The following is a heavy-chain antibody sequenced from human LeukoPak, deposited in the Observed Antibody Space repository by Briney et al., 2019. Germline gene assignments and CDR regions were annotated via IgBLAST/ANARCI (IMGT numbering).Heavy chain of an antibody. V-gene: IGHV4-38-2*02. CDR1: GYSISSGYY. CDR2: IYHSGST. J-gene: IGHJ4*02. Sequence: SGTLSLTCTVSGYSISSGYYWGWIRQPPGKGLEWIGSIYHSGSTYYNPSLKSRVTISVDTSKNQFSLKLSSVAAADTAVYYCARGHSGSYFGGYYFDYWGQGTLVTVSS. CDR3: ARGHSGSYFGGYYFDY. D-gene: IGHD1-26*01.